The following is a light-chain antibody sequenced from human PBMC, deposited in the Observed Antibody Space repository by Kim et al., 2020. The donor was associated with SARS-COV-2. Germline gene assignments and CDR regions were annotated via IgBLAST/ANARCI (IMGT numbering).Light chain of an antibody. J-gene: IGKJ4*02. CDR1: QSISSD. V-gene: IGKV1-39*01. Sequence: DIQMTQSPSSLSASVGDRVTITCRASQSISSDLNWYQQKPGKAPKLLIYAASSLQSGVPSRFSGSGSGTDFTLTISSLQPEDFATYYCQQGYSTPRTFGRGTKVDIK. CDR3: QQGYSTPRT. CDR2: AAS.